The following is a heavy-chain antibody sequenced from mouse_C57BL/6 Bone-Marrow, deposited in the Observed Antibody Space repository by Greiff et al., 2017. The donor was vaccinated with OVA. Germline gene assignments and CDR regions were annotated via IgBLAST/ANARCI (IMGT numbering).Heavy chain of an antibody. CDR3: ARHNYYYGSMDY. CDR2: ISNGGGST. Sequence: EVTLVESGGGLVQPGGSLKLSCAASGFTFSDYYMYWVRQTPEKRLEWVAYISNGGGSTYYPDTVKGRFTISRDNAKNTLDLQISRLKSEDTAMYYCARHNYYYGSMDYWGQGTSVTVSS. J-gene: IGHJ4*01. V-gene: IGHV5-12*01. CDR1: GFTFSDYY. D-gene: IGHD1-1*01.